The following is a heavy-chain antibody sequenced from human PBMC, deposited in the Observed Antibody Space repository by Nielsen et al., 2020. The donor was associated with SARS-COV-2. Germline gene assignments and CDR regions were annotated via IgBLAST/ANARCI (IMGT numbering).Heavy chain of an antibody. CDR1: GYTFTSYA. D-gene: IGHD5-18*01. Sequence: ASVKVSCKASGYTFTSYAMHWVRQAPGQRLEWMGWINAGNGNTKYSQKFQGRVTITRDTSASTAYMELSSLRSEDTAVYYCARARGYSYGLRHYYYYMDVWGKGTTVTVSS. CDR3: ARARGYSYGLRHYYYYMDV. V-gene: IGHV1-3*01. J-gene: IGHJ6*03. CDR2: INAGNGNT.